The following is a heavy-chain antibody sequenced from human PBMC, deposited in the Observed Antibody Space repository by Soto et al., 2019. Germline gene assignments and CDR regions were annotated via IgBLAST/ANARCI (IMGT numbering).Heavy chain of an antibody. Sequence: QVPLVQSGAEEKKPGASVKVSCRASGYTFTSYAMHWVRQAPGQRLEWMGWINAGNGNTKYSQKFQGRVTITRDTSASTAYMELSSLRSEDTAVYYCARDPSYYGMDVWGQGTTVTVSS. V-gene: IGHV1-3*05. J-gene: IGHJ6*02. CDR1: GYTFTSYA. CDR3: ARDPSYYGMDV. CDR2: INAGNGNT.